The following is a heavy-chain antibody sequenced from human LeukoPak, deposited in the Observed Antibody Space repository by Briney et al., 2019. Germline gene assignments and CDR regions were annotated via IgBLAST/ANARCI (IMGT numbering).Heavy chain of an antibody. J-gene: IGHJ4*02. CDR1: GFIFSEYY. V-gene: IGHV3-11*01. CDR3: GREIVAGTFDH. CDR2: ISSSADIV. D-gene: IGHD5-12*01. Sequence: PGGSLRPSSAPPGFIFSEYYMSRGRQAPGKGLEWISDISSSADIVAYADSVKGRFTISRDNAKDSLFLQMSSLRADDTAVYYFGREIVAGTFDHWGQGILVTVSS.